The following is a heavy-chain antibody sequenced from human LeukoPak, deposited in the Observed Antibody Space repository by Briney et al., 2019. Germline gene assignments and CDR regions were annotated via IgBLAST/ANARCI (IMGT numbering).Heavy chain of an antibody. J-gene: IGHJ4*02. V-gene: IGHV3-30*18. CDR3: AKGYCGGDCYTDY. CDR2: ISYDGSNK. D-gene: IGHD2-21*02. CDR1: GFTFSSYG. Sequence: PGRSLRLSCAASGFTFSSYGMHWVRQAPGKRLEWVAVISYDGSNKYYADSVKGRFTISRDNSKNTLYLQMNSLRAEDTAGYYCAKGYCGGDCYTDYWGQGTLVTVSS.